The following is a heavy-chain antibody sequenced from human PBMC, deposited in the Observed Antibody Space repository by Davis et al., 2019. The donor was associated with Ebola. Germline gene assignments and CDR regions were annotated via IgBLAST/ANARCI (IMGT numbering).Heavy chain of an antibody. CDR2: K. D-gene: IGHD6-19*01. V-gene: IGHV3-30*02. Sequence: GGSLRLSCAASGFTFSSYGMHWVRQAPGKGLEWVAVKYYADSVKGRFTISRDNSKHTLYLQMNSLRAEDTAVYYCARDRYIAVAFHDYWGQGTLVTVSS. CDR3: ARDRYIAVAFHDY. J-gene: IGHJ4*02. CDR1: GFTFSSYG.